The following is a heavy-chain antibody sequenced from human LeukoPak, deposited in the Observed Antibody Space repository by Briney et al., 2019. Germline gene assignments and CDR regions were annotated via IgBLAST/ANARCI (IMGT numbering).Heavy chain of an antibody. V-gene: IGHV1-2*02. CDR2: INPNSGGT. J-gene: IGHJ4*02. D-gene: IGHD5-12*01. CDR3: AKVEGDSGYELIDY. CDR1: AYTFTGYY. Sequence: ASVKVSCKASAYTFTGYYMHWVRQAPGQGLEWMGWINPNSGGTNYAQKFQGRVTMTRDTSIGTAYMELYSLRSDDTAVYYCAKVEGDSGYELIDYWGQGTLVTVSS.